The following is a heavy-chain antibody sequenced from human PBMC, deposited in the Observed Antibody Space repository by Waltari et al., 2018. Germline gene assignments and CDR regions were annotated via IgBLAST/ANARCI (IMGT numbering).Heavy chain of an antibody. Sequence: EVQLVESGGGLVKPGGSLTLSCEASGFTFNSVSMTWVRPAPGKGLEWLSTIASGRDYIFYAVSVRGRFTISRDNARSTVNLRMNSLRTEDTAVYYCVKGGYIISDYWGQGIQVIVSS. CDR2: IASGRDYI. CDR1: GFTFNSVS. J-gene: IGHJ4*02. CDR3: VKGGYIISDY. D-gene: IGHD3-22*01. V-gene: IGHV3-21*02.